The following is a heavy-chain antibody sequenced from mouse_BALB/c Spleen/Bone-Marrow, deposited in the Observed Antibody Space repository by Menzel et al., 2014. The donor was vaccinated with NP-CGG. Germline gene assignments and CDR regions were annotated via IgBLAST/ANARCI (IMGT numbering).Heavy chain of an antibody. CDR1: GYTFTSYW. V-gene: IGHV1S22*01. CDR3: TRWDYSYTDY. Sequence: LQQSGSELVRPGASVKLSCKASGYTFTSYWMHWVKQRHGQGLEWIGNIYPGSGSTNYDEKFKSKGTLTVDTSSSTAYMHLSSLTSEDSAVYYCTRWDYSYTDYWGQGTSVTVSS. D-gene: IGHD1-2*01. J-gene: IGHJ4*01. CDR2: IYPGSGST.